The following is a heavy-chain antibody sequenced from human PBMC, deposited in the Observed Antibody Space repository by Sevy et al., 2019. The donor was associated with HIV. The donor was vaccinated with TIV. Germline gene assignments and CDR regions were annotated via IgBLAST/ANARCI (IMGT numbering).Heavy chain of an antibody. D-gene: IGHD5-18*01. CDR3: ARGKSGYGYALNY. Sequence: GGSLRLSCAASGFSVNSNYMTWVRQAPGKGLEGVSVIYSDETTYQADSVKDRFTISRDNSKNMLYLQMSSLRAEDTAIYYCARGKSGYGYALNYWGQGTLVTVSS. CDR1: GFSVNSNY. V-gene: IGHV3-66*01. CDR2: IYSDETT. J-gene: IGHJ4*02.